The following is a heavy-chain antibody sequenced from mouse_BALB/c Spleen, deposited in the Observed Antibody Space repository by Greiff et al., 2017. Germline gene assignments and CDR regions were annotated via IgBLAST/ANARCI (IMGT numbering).Heavy chain of an antibody. J-gene: IGHJ1*01. D-gene: IGHD3-3*01. CDR3: ARWGSGDGTRLGYFDV. Sequence: QVQLQQPGAELVRPGASVKLSCKASGYTFTSYWINWVKQRPGQGLEWIGHIYPSDSYTNYNQKFKDKATLTVDKSSSTAYMHLSSLTSEDSAVYYCARWGSGDGTRLGYFDVWGAGTTVTVSS. V-gene: IGHV1-69*02. CDR1: GYTFTSYW. CDR2: IYPSDSYT.